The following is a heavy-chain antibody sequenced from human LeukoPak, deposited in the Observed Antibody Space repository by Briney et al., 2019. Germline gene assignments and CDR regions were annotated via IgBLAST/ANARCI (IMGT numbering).Heavy chain of an antibody. V-gene: IGHV4-39*07. Sequence: PSETLSLTCTVSGDSIRRTSYYWGWVRQPPGKGLEWIGSIYYSGSTYYNPSLKSRVTISVDTSKNQFSLKLSSVTAADTAVYYCARGELAVAGHYYYYMDVWGKGTTVTISS. D-gene: IGHD6-19*01. CDR1: GDSIRRTSYY. J-gene: IGHJ6*03. CDR3: ARGELAVAGHYYYYMDV. CDR2: IYYSGST.